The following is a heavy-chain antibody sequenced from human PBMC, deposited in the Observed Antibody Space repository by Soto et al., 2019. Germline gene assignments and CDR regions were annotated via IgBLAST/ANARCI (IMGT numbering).Heavy chain of an antibody. D-gene: IGHD2-2*01. CDR1: GGSISSGGYY. Sequence: QVQLQESGPGLVKPSQTLSLTCTVSGGSISSGGYYWSWIRQHPGKGLEWIGYIYYSGSTYYNPSLKSRVTISVDTSKNQFSLKLSSVTAADTAVYYCARGVISMPPLNWFDPWGQGTLVTVSS. J-gene: IGHJ5*02. V-gene: IGHV4-31*03. CDR3: ARGVISMPPLNWFDP. CDR2: IYYSGST.